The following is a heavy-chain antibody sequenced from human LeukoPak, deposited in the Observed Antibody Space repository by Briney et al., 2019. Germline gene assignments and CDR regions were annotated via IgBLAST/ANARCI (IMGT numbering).Heavy chain of an antibody. CDR1: GFTFSDHY. V-gene: IGHV3-72*01. CDR2: TRNKANSYTT. J-gene: IGHJ4*02. Sequence: GGSLRLSCAASGFTFSDHYMDWVRQAPGKGLEWIGRTRNKANSYTTEYAASVKGRFTISRDDSKNSLYLQMNSLKTEDTAVYYCTTAIFSPGYWGQGTLVTVSS. CDR3: TTAIFSPGY. D-gene: IGHD3-9*01.